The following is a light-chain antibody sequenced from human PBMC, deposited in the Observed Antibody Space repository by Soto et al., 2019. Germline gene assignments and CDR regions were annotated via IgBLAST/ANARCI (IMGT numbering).Light chain of an antibody. J-gene: IGLJ3*02. Sequence: QSVLTQPPSASGAPGQRVTISCSGSSSNIGSNPVNWYQQLPGTAPKLLIYTDNERPSGVPDRFSGSKSGTSDSLAIGGLQSEDEADYYCATWDDSLSGPVFGGGTKVTVL. V-gene: IGLV1-44*01. CDR2: TDN. CDR3: ATWDDSLSGPV. CDR1: SSNIGSNP.